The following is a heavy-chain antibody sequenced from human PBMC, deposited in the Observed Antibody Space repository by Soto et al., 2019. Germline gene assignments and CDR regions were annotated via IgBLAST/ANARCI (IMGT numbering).Heavy chain of an antibody. V-gene: IGHV1-69*02. CDR3: ASSYGSGYRAFDY. J-gene: IGHJ4*02. D-gene: IGHD3-10*01. CDR2: INPILSMS. CDR1: GDTFTFYS. Sequence: QVQLVQSGAEVKKPGSSVRVSCKASGDTFTFYSINWVRQAPGLGLEWMGRINPILSMSNYAQRFQGRATXTXDXXTGTAYMELSSLGSEDTAMYYCASSYGSGYRAFDYWGQGALVTVSS.